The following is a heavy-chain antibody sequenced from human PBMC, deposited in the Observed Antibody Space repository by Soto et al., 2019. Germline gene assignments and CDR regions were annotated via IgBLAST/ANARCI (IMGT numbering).Heavy chain of an antibody. CDR2: IKTNIDGGTT. CDR3: TTDPGDDRRDY. V-gene: IGHV3-15*07. J-gene: IGHJ4*02. D-gene: IGHD3-16*01. Sequence: EVQLVESGGGLVKPGGSLRLSCAASGFTFTYAWMNWVRQAPGKGLEWVGRIKTNIDGGTTDYAAPVKGRFTISRDDSKNTLYLQMNSLKTEDTAVYYCTTDPGDDRRDYWGQGTLVTVSS. CDR1: GFTFTYAW.